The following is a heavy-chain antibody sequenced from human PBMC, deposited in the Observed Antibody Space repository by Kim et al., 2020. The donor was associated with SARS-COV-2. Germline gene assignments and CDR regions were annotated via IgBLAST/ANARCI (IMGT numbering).Heavy chain of an antibody. J-gene: IGHJ5*02. D-gene: IGHD2-15*01. Sequence: SETLSLTCTVSGGSISSSSYYWGWIRQPPGKGLEWIGSIYYSGSTYYNPSLKSRVTISVDTSKNQFSLKLSSVTAADTAVYYCARVTYCSGGSCPTTTYNWVDPWGQGTLVTVSS. CDR1: GGSISSSSYY. CDR3: ARVTYCSGGSCPTTTYNWVDP. V-gene: IGHV4-39*01. CDR2: IYYSGST.